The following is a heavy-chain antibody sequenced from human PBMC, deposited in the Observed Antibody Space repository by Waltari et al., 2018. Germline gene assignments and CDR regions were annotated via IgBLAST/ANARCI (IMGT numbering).Heavy chain of an antibody. CDR1: GFTFSSYS. J-gene: IGHJ4*02. Sequence: EVQLVESGGGLVKPGGSLRLSCAASGFTFSSYSMNWVRQAPGKGREWVSSTSSSSSYIYYADSVKGRFTISRDNAKNSLYLQMNSLRAEDTAVYYCASMGATDHFDYWGQGTLVTVSS. D-gene: IGHD1-26*01. CDR2: TSSSSSYI. V-gene: IGHV3-21*01. CDR3: ASMGATDHFDY.